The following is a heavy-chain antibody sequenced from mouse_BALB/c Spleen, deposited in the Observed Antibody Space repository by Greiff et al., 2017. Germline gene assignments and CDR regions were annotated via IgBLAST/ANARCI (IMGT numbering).Heavy chain of an antibody. CDR2: IYWDDDK. V-gene: IGHV8-12*01. CDR1: GFSLSTSGMG. J-gene: IGHJ4*01. Sequence: QVTLKESGPGILQPSQTLSLTCSFSGFSLSTSGMGLSWIRQPSGKGLEWLAHIYWDDDKRYNPSLKSRLTISKDTSSNQVFLKITSVDTADTATYYCARREDLFYAMDYWGQGTSVTVSS. D-gene: IGHD1-1*01. CDR3: ARREDLFYAMDY.